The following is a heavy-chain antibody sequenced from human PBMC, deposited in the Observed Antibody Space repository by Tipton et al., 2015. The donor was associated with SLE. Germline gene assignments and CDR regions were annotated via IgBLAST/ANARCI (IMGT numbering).Heavy chain of an antibody. D-gene: IGHD1-1*01. CDR2: IFYTGST. CDR3: ARGVLRPFDY. V-gene: IGHV4-39*07. J-gene: IGHJ4*02. CDR1: DGSIRSTNYY. Sequence: TLSLTCTVSDGSIRSTNYYWGWIRQPPGKGLEWIGSIFYTGSTYYNPSLKSRVTISVDTSKNQFSLKLSSVTAADTAVYYCARGVLRPFDYWGQGTLVTVSS.